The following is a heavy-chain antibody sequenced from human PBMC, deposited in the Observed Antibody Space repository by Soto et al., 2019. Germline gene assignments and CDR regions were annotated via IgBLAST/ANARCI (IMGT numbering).Heavy chain of an antibody. V-gene: IGHV7-4-1*01. CDR2: INTNTGNP. D-gene: IGHD6-19*01. J-gene: IGHJ6*02. CDR1: GYPFTSYA. CDR3: AMGSSSGWHGCWGMDV. Sequence: GSVKVSCKTCGYPFTSYAMNFVRQAPGQGLEWMGWINTNTGNPTYAQGFTGRFVFSLDTSVSTAYLHICSLKAEDTAVYYCAMGSSSGWHGCWGMDVWGQGTTVTVSS.